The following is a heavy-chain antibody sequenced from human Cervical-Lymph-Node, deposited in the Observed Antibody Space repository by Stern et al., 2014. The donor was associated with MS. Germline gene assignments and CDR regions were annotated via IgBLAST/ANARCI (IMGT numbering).Heavy chain of an antibody. CDR2: IVPVFGTV. Sequence: QVQLVQSGAEVKKPGSSVKVSCKASGGDFDTFAISWVRQAPGQGLEWMGGIVPVFGTVEYAQKCQGRVTITAEMSTSTSYMEVTNLRAEDTAVYYCAREISSLALDVWDQGTTVTVS. CDR1: GGDFDTFA. J-gene: IGHJ6*02. CDR3: AREISSLALDV. D-gene: IGHD3-10*01. V-gene: IGHV1-69*06.